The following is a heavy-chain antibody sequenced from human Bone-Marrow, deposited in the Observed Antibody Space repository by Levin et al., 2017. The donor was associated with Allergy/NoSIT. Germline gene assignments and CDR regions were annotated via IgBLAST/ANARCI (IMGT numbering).Heavy chain of an antibody. V-gene: IGHV3-30*03. CDR2: ISYDSNNI. Sequence: GGSLRLSCAASGFIFSNFGMHWVRQAPGKGLEWLGVISYDSNNIYYADSVKGRFTISRDNSRDTLILQMNGLRTEDTAVYYCARVSGDNSGSATFGAEYFHLWGQGTLVTDSS. CDR1: GFIFSNFG. CDR3: ARVSGDNSGSATFGAEYFHL. D-gene: IGHD2/OR15-2a*01. J-gene: IGHJ1*01.